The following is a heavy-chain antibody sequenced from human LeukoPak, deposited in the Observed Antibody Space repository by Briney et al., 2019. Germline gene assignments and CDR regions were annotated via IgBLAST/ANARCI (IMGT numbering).Heavy chain of an antibody. CDR2: IDHRGDT. CDR1: GGSFSHYY. J-gene: IGHJ4*03. Sequence: PSETLSLTCAVYGGSFSHYYWRWIRQSPGKGLEWIAEIDHRGDTNYNPSVKSRVTISVDTSKNQFSLKVTSLTAADTAVYYCARGPTISETGYFDYWGQGTPVTVSS. CDR3: ARGPTISETGYFDY. V-gene: IGHV4-34*01. D-gene: IGHD1-1*01.